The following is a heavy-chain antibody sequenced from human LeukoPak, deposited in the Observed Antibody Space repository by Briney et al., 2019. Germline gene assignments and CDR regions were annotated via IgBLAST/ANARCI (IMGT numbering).Heavy chain of an antibody. Sequence: PSETLSLTCTVSGGSISSSSYYWGWIRQPPGKGLEWIGSIYYSGSTYHNPSLKSRVTISLDTSKNQFSLKLSSVTAADTAVYYCARHVRYYDSFDYWGQGTLVTVSS. D-gene: IGHD3-22*01. CDR2: IYYSGST. CDR1: GGSISSSSYY. V-gene: IGHV4-39*01. CDR3: ARHVRYYDSFDY. J-gene: IGHJ4*02.